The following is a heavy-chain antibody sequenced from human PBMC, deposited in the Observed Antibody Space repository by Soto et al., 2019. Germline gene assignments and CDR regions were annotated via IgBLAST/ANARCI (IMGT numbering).Heavy chain of an antibody. CDR2: ISSSNSYI. CDR1: GFTFSSYS. J-gene: IGHJ6*02. CDR3: ARVSAVSGRSSNGLDV. Sequence: EVQLVESGGGLVKPGGCLRLSCAASGFTFSSYSMNWVRQAQGKGLEWVASISSSNSYIYYAHSVKGRFTISRDNAKSSLYLQMNRLRAEDTAVYYCARVSAVSGRSSNGLDVWGQGTTVTVSS. D-gene: IGHD2-15*01. V-gene: IGHV3-21*01.